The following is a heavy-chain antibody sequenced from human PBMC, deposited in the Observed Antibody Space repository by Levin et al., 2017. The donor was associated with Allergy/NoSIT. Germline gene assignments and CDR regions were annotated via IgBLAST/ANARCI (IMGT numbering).Heavy chain of an antibody. CDR2: ISYDGSNK. CDR1: GFTFSSYA. V-gene: IGHV3-30-3*01. Sequence: GGSLRLSCAASGFTFSSYAMHWVRQAPGKGLEWVAVISYDGSNKYYADSVKGRFTISRDNSKNTLYLQMNSLRADGTAVYYCARDSDYDSSGYYEPYYYYGMDVWGQGTTVTVSS. D-gene: IGHD3-22*01. J-gene: IGHJ6*02. CDR3: ARDSDYDSSGYYEPYYYYGMDV.